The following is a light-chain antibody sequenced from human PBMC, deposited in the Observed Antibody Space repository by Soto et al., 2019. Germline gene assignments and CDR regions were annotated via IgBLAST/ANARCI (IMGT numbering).Light chain of an antibody. J-gene: IGLJ2*01. Sequence: QSALTQPRSVSGSPGQSVTISCTGTSSDVGGYNYVSWYQQHPGKAPKLIIYDVSKRPSGVPDRFSGSKSGNTASLTISGLQADDEADYYCCSYAGSYTPFGGGTKVTVL. CDR3: CSYAGSYTP. CDR1: SSDVGGYNY. CDR2: DVS. V-gene: IGLV2-11*01.